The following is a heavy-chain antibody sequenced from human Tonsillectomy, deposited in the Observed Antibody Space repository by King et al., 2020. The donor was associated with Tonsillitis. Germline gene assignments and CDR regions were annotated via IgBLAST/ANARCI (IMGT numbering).Heavy chain of an antibody. Sequence: QLVQSGAEVKKPGESLKISCQGTGHSFTNYWIGWVRQMPGKGLEWMGIIYPGDSDTRYGPSFQGQVTISADKSISTAYLQWSGLKASDTAMYYCARHKSYYGSGSYFAEIDYWGQGTLLTVSS. CDR1: GHSFTNYW. CDR2: IYPGDSDT. J-gene: IGHJ4*02. D-gene: IGHD3-10*01. V-gene: IGHV5-51*01. CDR3: ARHKSYYGSGSYFAEIDY.